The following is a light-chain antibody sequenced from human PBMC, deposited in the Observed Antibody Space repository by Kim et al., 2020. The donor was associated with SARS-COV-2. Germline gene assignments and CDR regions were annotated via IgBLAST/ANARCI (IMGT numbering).Light chain of an antibody. CDR1: NRDIGGYRY. CDR3: ASYGGSYMV. V-gene: IGLV2-8*01. Sequence: PGHSVTISGTGSNRDIGGYRYVSWYQKHPGKAPKLLISEVTKRPSGVPDRCSGSKSGNTASLTVSGLQAEDEAEYYCASYGGSYMVFGGGTQLTVL. J-gene: IGLJ2*01. CDR2: EVT.